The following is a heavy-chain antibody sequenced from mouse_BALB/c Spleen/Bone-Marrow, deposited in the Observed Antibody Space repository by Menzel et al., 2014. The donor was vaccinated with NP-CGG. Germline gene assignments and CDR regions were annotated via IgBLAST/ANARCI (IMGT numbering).Heavy chain of an antibody. CDR3: VRPYDYGTWFAY. CDR2: ISNGGIYT. V-gene: IGHV5-6*01. CDR1: GFTSSTYG. D-gene: IGHD2-4*01. J-gene: IGHJ3*01. Sequence: VQLQQSGGDLVKPGGSLKLSCAASGFTSSTYGMSWVRQTPDKRLEWVAAISNGGIYTYYPDTVKGRFTISRDNAKNTLYLQMSSLKSEDTAMYYCVRPYDYGTWFAYWGQGTLVTVSA.